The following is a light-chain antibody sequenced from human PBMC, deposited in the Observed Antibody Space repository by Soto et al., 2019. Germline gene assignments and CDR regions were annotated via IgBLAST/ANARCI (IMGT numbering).Light chain of an antibody. CDR1: SSDVGGYND. J-gene: IGLJ1*01. CDR3: SSYTSSSTLYV. CDR2: DVS. V-gene: IGLV2-14*01. Sequence: QSALTQPASVSGSPGQSITISCTGTSSDVGGYNDVSWYQQHPGKAPKLMIYDVSVRHSGVSNRFSGSKSGNTASLTISGLQAEDAADYYCSSYTSSSTLYVFGIGTKVTVL.